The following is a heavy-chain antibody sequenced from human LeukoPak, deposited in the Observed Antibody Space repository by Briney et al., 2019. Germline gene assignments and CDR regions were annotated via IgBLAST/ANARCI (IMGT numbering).Heavy chain of an antibody. D-gene: IGHD3-3*01. CDR1: GFTFSSYW. V-gene: IGHV3-7*01. J-gene: IGHJ4*02. CDR3: ATDRGWRTSGYYLYYFEY. Sequence: GGSLRLSCAASGFTFSSYWMSWVRQAPGKGLEWVANIKQDGSEKYYVDSVKGRFTISRDNAKNSLYLQMSSLRAEDTAVYYCATDRGWRTSGYYLYYFEYWGQGTLVTFSS. CDR2: IKQDGSEK.